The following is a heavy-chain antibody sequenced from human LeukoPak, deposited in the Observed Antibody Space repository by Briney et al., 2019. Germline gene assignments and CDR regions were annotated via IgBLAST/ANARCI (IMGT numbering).Heavy chain of an antibody. CDR3: ASPRGSSSWYDWFDP. J-gene: IGHJ5*02. CDR1: GGTFSSYA. Sequence: SVKFSCKASGGTFSSYAISWVRQAPGQGLEWMGGIIPIFGTANYAQKFQGRVTITADESTSTAYMELSSLRSEDTAVYYCASPRGSSSWYDWFDPWGQGTLVTVSS. D-gene: IGHD6-13*01. CDR2: IIPIFGTA. V-gene: IGHV1-69*13.